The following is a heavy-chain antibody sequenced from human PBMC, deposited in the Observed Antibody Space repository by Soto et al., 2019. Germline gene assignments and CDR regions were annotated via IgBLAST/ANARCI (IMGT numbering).Heavy chain of an antibody. CDR1: GFSLSTSGVG. D-gene: IGHD7-27*01. CDR2: IYWDDDK. CDR3: AHSLIPNWGSRGAFDY. Sequence: QITLKESGPTLVKPTQTLTLTCTFSGFSLSTSGVGVGWIRQPPGKALEWLALIYWDDDKRYSPSLKSRLTITKDTSNNQVVLTMTNMDTVDTATYYCAHSLIPNWGSRGAFDYWGQGTLVTVSS. J-gene: IGHJ4*02. V-gene: IGHV2-5*02.